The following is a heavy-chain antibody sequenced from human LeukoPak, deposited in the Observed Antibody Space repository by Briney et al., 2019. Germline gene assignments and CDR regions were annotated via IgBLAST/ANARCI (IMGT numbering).Heavy chain of an antibody. V-gene: IGHV3-64*01. CDR1: GFTFSSYA. Sequence: PGGSLRLSCAASGFTFSSYAMHWVRQAPGKGLEYVSAISSNGGSTYYANSVKGRFTISRDNSKNTLYLQMGSLRAEDMAVYYCARDVGAVRGEVYFDYWGQGTLVTVSS. CDR2: ISSNGGST. CDR3: ARDVGAVRGEVYFDY. D-gene: IGHD3-10*01. J-gene: IGHJ4*02.